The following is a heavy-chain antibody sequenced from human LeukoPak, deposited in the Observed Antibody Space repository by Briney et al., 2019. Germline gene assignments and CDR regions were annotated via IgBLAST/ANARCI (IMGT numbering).Heavy chain of an antibody. V-gene: IGHV1-69*13. CDR3: ARGKLSSGSYYAVSEYFQH. J-gene: IGHJ1*01. CDR1: GGTFSSYA. D-gene: IGHD1-26*01. CDR2: IIPIFGTA. Sequence: ASVKVSCKASGGTFSSYAISWVRQAPGQGLEWMGGIIPIFGTANYAQKFQGRVTITADESTSTAYMELSSLRSEDTAVYYCARGKLSSGSYYAVSEYFQHWGQGTLVTVSS.